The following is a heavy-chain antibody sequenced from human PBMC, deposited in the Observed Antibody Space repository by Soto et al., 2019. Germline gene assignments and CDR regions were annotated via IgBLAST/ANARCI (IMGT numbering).Heavy chain of an antibody. D-gene: IGHD6-13*01. V-gene: IGHV3-66*04. CDR3: ARHVGYYWYFDL. J-gene: IGHJ2*01. Sequence: EVQLVQSGGGLVQPGGSLRLSCAASGFTVSSSYMGWVRQAPGKGLEWVSSIYSSGNTYYADYVRGRFTISTDNSKDTLYLQMISLRVDDTAMYYCARHVGYYWYFDLWGRGTLVTVSS. CDR1: GFTVSSSY. CDR2: IYSSGNT.